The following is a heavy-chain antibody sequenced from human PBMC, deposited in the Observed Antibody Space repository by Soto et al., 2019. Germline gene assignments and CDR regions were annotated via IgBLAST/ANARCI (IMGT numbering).Heavy chain of an antibody. V-gene: IGHV1-18*04. CDR3: ARDLYSGTDFEY. Sequence: ASVKVSCKASGYTFTSYGFSWVRQAPGQGLEWMGWSSAYNANTKYAQKFQGRVTMTTDASTSTAYMELRSLTSDDTAVYYCARDLYSGTDFEYWGQGTMVTVSS. CDR1: GYTFTSYG. D-gene: IGHD1-26*01. CDR2: SSAYNANT. J-gene: IGHJ4*02.